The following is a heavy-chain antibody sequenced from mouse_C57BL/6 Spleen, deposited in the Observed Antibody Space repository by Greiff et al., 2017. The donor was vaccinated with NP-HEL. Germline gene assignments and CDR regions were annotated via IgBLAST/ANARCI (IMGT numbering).Heavy chain of an antibody. Sequence: QVQLQQPGAELVKPGASVKMSCKASGYTFTSYWIPWVKQRPGQGLEWIGDIYPGSGSTNYNEKFKSKATLTVDTSSRTAYMQLSSLTAEDSAVYYCARSIGRYYYAMDYWGQGTSVTVSS. CDR2: IYPGSGST. CDR3: ARSIGRYYYAMDY. CDR1: GYTFTSYW. V-gene: IGHV1-55*01. J-gene: IGHJ4*01.